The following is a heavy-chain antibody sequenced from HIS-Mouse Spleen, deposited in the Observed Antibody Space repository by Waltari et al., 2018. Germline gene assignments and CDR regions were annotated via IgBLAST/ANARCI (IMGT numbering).Heavy chain of an antibody. J-gene: IGHJ4*02. Sequence: EVQLVESGGGLVQPGGSLRLSCAASGFTFSSYWMSWVRQAPGKGVEGVDKIKQDGSDKYYVDSVKGRFTISRDNAKNSLYLQMNSLRAEDTAVYYCARVGSYYFDYWGQGTLVTVSS. CDR3: ARVGSYYFDY. D-gene: IGHD1-26*01. CDR1: GFTFSSYW. V-gene: IGHV3-7*01. CDR2: IKQDGSDK.